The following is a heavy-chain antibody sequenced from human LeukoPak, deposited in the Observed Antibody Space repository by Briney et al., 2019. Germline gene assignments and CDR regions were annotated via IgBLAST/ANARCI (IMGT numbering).Heavy chain of an antibody. D-gene: IGHD3-22*01. J-gene: IGHJ4*02. CDR2: IHTSGST. CDR3: ARDRYYYDSSARYFDY. V-gene: IGHV4-4*07. CDR1: GGSISSYY. Sequence: SETLSLTCTVSGGSISSYYWSWIRQPAGKGLEWIGRIHTSGSTNYCPSLKSRVTMSVVTSKNQFSLKLSSVTAADTAVYYCARDRYYYDSSARYFDYWGQGTLVTVSS.